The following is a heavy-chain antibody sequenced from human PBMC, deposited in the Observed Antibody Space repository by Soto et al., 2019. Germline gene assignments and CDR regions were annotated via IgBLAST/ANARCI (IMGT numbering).Heavy chain of an antibody. CDR3: ARGRVWVNRIAAAGTGRSWLDP. Sequence: PSETLSLTCTGSGDSGGFISSSSYHWGWIRQPPGKGLEWIGNIYYSGSTYYNPSLKSRVTISGDTSKNQFSLRLTSVTAADTAVYYCARGRVWVNRIAAAGTGRSWLDPWGQGTLVTVSS. CDR2: IYYSGST. J-gene: IGHJ5*02. D-gene: IGHD6-13*01. V-gene: IGHV4-39*01. CDR1: GDSGGFISSSSYH.